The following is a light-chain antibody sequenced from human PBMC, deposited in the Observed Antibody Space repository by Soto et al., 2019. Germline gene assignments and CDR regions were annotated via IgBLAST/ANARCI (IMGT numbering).Light chain of an antibody. J-gene: IGLJ2*01. CDR1: SSNIGAGYD. Sequence: QAVVTQPPSVSGAPGQRVTISCTGSSSNIGAGYDVQWYQQLPGTAPKLLIYGNSNRPSGVPDRFSGSKSGTSASLAITGLQAEDEADYYCQSYDSSLRGLVFGGGTKLTVL. CDR2: GNS. V-gene: IGLV1-40*01. CDR3: QSYDSSLRGLV.